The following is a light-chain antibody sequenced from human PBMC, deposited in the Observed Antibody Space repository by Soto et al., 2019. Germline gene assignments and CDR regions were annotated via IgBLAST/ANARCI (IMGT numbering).Light chain of an antibody. Sequence: EIVLTQSPDTLSLSPGERATLFCRASQTLSINSLAWYQQKPGQAPRLLIYAASTRHTGIPDRFNGSGSGTDFALTINRLEPEDFAVYFCRQYDGAPLTFGPGTKVDIK. CDR1: QTLSINS. CDR2: AAS. V-gene: IGKV3-20*01. CDR3: RQYDGAPLT. J-gene: IGKJ3*01.